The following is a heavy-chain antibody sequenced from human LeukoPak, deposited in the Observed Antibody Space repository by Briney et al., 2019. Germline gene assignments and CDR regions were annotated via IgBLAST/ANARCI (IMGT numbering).Heavy chain of an antibody. D-gene: IGHD3-10*01. V-gene: IGHV3-11*01. J-gene: IGHJ3*02. CDR1: GFTFSDYY. CDR3: ARDHPYGSTTMNAFDI. Sequence: GGSLRLSCAASGFTFSDYYMSWIRQAPGKGLEWVSYISSSGSTIYYADYVKGRFTISRDNAKNSLYLQMNSLRAEDTAVYYCARDHPYGSTTMNAFDIWGQGTIVTVSS. CDR2: ISSSGSTI.